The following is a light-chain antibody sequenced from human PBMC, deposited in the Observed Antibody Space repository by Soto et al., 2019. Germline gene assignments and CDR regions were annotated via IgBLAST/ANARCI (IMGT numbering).Light chain of an antibody. Sequence: EIVLTQSPATLSLSPGERATLSCRASQSVTSSYVAWYQQKPGQAPRLLLYAASSRATGIPDRFRGVGSGTDFTLTISRLEPEDSAVYYCQQYSSSPLTFGGGTKVEI. J-gene: IGKJ4*01. CDR2: AAS. CDR3: QQYSSSPLT. CDR1: QSVTSSY. V-gene: IGKV3-20*01.